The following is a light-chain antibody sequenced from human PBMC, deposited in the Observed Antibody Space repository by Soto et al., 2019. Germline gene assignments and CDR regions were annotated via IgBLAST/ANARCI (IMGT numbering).Light chain of an antibody. CDR3: QQYGSSSWT. V-gene: IGKV3-20*01. J-gene: IGKJ1*01. CDR2: GAS. Sequence: EIVLTQSPGTLSLSPGERATLSCRASQSVSSSYLAWYQQKAGQAPRQLIYGASSRATGIPDRFSGSGSGTDFTLTISRLEPEDFAVYYCQQYGSSSWTFGQGTKVDIK. CDR1: QSVSSSY.